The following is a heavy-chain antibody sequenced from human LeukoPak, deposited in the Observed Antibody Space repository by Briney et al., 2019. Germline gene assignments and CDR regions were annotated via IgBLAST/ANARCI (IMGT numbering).Heavy chain of an antibody. D-gene: IGHD2-2*01. CDR1: GVSITNNY. CDR3: ARAAANRVLRFDY. J-gene: IGHJ4*02. Sequence: SETLSLTCTVSGVSITNNYWSWLRQPPGKGREWIGFIYYTGTTNYNPSLKSRVSITADTSKNQFSLKLSSVTAADTAVYYCARAAANRVLRFDYWGQGTLVTVSS. CDR2: IYYTGTT. V-gene: IGHV4-59*12.